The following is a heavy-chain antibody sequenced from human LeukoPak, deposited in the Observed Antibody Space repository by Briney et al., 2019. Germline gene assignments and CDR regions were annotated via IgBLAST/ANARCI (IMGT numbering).Heavy chain of an antibody. J-gene: IGHJ6*03. CDR1: GYTFTGYY. CDR2: ISPNSGGT. D-gene: IGHD2-2*01. Sequence: ASVKVSCKASGYTFTGYYMHWVRQAPGQGLEWMGWISPNSGGTNYAQKFQGRVTMTRDTSISTAYMELSRLRSDDTAVYYCARDRHIVVVPAASYYMDVWGKGTTVTVSS. CDR3: ARDRHIVVVPAASYYMDV. V-gene: IGHV1-2*02.